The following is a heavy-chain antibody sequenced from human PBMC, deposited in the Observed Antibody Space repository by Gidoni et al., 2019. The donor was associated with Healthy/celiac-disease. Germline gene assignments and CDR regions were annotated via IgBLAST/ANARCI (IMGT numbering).Heavy chain of an antibody. CDR2: IYYSGST. D-gene: IGHD6-25*01. Sequence: QLQLQESGPGLVKPSETLSLTCTVSGGSISSSSYYWGWIRQPPGKGLEWIGSIYYSGSTYYNPSLKSRVTISVDTSKNQFSLKLSSVTAADTAVYYCARLQRGSYAFDIWGQGTMVTVSS. CDR3: ARLQRGSYAFDI. V-gene: IGHV4-39*01. J-gene: IGHJ3*02. CDR1: GGSISSSSYY.